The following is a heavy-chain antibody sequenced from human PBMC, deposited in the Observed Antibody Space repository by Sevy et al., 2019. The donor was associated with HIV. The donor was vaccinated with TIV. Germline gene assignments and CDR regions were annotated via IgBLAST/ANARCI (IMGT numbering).Heavy chain of an antibody. CDR2: ISAYKGNS. Sequence: ASVKVSCKASGYTFTSYGISWVRQAPGQGLEWMGWISAYKGNSNYAQKLQGRVTMTTDRHTSKAYIELRSLRSDDTAVYYCSRMEKKFGQIPSNPFDYWGQGTLVTVSS. CDR3: SRMEKKFGQIPSNPFDY. CDR1: GYTFTSYG. D-gene: IGHD4-4*01. J-gene: IGHJ4*02. V-gene: IGHV1-18*01.